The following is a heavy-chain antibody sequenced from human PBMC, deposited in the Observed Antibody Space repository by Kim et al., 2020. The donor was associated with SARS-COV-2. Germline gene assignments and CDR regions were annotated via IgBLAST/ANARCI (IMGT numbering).Heavy chain of an antibody. CDR2: SNK. V-gene: IGHV3-30-3*01. D-gene: IGHD3-16*01. J-gene: IGHJ5*02. Sequence: SNKSYADSVKGRFTISRDNSKNTLYLQMTSLRAEDTAVYYCARDGGNWFDPWGQGTLVTVSS. CDR3: ARDGGNWFDP.